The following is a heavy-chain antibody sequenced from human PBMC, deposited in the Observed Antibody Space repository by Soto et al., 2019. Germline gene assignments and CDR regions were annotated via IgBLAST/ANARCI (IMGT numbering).Heavy chain of an antibody. CDR1: GGSFSGYY. Sequence: PSETLSLTCAVYGGSFSGYYWSWIRQPPGKGLEWIGEINHSGSTNYNPSLKSRVTISVDTSKNQFSLKLSSVTAADTAVYYCARGGNQWLQFNCYFAYWGQGTLVTVSS. J-gene: IGHJ4*02. D-gene: IGHD5-12*01. V-gene: IGHV4-34*01. CDR3: ARGGNQWLQFNCYFAY. CDR2: INHSGST.